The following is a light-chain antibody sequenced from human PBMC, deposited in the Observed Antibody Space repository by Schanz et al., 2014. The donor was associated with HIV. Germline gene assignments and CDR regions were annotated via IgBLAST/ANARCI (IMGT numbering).Light chain of an antibody. CDR3: QQSYSTPIT. J-gene: IGKJ5*01. Sequence: DIQMTQSPSTLSASVRDRVTITCRASQSINSWLAWYQQQPGKAPKLLIYKASTLESGVPSRFSGSGSGTDFTLTISSLQPEDFATYYCQQSYSTPITFGQGTRLEIK. V-gene: IGKV1-39*01. CDR2: KAS. CDR1: QSINSW.